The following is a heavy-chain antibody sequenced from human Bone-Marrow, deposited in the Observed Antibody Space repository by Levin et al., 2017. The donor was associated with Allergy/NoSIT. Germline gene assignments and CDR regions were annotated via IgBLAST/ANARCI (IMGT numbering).Heavy chain of an antibody. J-gene: IGHJ4*02. CDR2: IIPIFGTA. Sequence: ASVKVSCKASGGTFSSYAISWVRQAPGQGLEWMGGIIPIFGTANYAQKFQGRVTITADESTSTAYMELSSLRSEDTAVYYCARDQGRRGMATIPYDYWGQGTLVTVSS. CDR3: ARDQGRRGMATIPYDY. D-gene: IGHD5-24*01. V-gene: IGHV1-69*13. CDR1: GGTFSSYA.